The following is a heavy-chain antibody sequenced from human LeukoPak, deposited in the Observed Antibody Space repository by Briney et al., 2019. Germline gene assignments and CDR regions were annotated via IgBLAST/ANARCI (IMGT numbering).Heavy chain of an antibody. CDR3: ARDPRWLTPDCTSTSCYENYFDP. Sequence: PSETLSLTCAVSGYSINNGYQWAWIRQSPGRGLEWIGSIYHNGGAPYNPSLRSRVVISGDTSNNQFSLRLSSVTVADTAVYYYARDPRWLTPDCTSTSCYENYFDPWGRGTLVTVSS. J-gene: IGHJ5*02. V-gene: IGHV4-38-2*02. CDR2: IYHNGGA. CDR1: GYSINNGYQ. D-gene: IGHD2-2*01.